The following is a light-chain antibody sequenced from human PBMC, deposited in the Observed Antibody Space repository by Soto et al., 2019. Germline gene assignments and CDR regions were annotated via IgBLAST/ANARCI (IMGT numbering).Light chain of an antibody. CDR1: QSVSSSS. Sequence: EIVLTQSPGTLSLPPGERATLSCRASQSVSSSSLAWYQQKPGQAPRLLIYGASSRATGIPDRFSGSGSGTDFTLTISRLEPEDFAVYYCQQYGISPITFGQGTRLEIK. CDR2: GAS. J-gene: IGKJ5*01. V-gene: IGKV3-20*01. CDR3: QQYGISPIT.